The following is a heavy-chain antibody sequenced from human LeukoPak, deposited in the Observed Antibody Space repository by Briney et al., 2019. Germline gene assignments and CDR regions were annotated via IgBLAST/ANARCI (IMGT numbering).Heavy chain of an antibody. CDR1: GFTFSEYA. J-gene: IGHJ3*01. D-gene: IGHD4-17*01. CDR3: GRDPNGDFVGAFEF. V-gene: IGHV3-23*05. Sequence: GGSLRLSCAASGFTFSEYALVWVRQAPGEGLEWVSASSSGGSNTLYADAVKGRFTISRDNSKNTLYLQMDSLRAEDTAVYFCGRDPNGDFVGAFEFWGHGTMVTVSS. CDR2: SSSGGSNT.